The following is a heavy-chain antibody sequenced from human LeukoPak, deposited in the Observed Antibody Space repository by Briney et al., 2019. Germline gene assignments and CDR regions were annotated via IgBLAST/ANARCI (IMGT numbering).Heavy chain of an antibody. CDR3: AKVDLDILTGYSNFDY. D-gene: IGHD3-9*01. CDR1: GFTFSSYA. Sequence: PGGSLRLSCAASGFTFSSYAMSWVRQAPGKGLEWVSAISGSGGSTYYADSVKGRFTISRDNSKNTLYLQMNSLRAEDTAGYYCAKVDLDILTGYSNFDYWGQGTLVTVSS. V-gene: IGHV3-23*01. CDR2: ISGSGGST. J-gene: IGHJ4*02.